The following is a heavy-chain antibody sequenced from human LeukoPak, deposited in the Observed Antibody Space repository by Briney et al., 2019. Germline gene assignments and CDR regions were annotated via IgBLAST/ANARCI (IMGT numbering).Heavy chain of an antibody. CDR3: ARQRYNYGVFDF. D-gene: IGHD5-18*01. CDR1: GYSFTSYW. CDR2: IDPSDPYT. V-gene: IGHV5-10-1*01. J-gene: IGHJ4*02. Sequence: GESLRISCKGSGYSFTSYWISWVRQMPGKGLEWMGTIDPSDPYTNYSPSFQGHVTISADTSITTAYLQWSGLKASDTAMYYCARQRYNYGVFDFWGQGILVTVSS.